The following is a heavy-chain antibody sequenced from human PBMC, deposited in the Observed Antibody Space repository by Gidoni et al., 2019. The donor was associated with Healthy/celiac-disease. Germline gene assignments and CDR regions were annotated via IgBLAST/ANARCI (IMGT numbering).Heavy chain of an antibody. J-gene: IGHJ6*02. Sequence: EVQLLESGGGLVQPGGSLRLSCAASGFTFSSYAMSWVRQAPGKGLEWVSAISGSGGSTYYADSVKGRFTISRDNSKNTLYLQMNSLRAEDTAVYYCAKATGYDSSGYYYYYYGMDVWGQGTTVTVSS. CDR3: AKATGYDSSGYYYYYYGMDV. V-gene: IGHV3-23*01. D-gene: IGHD3-22*01. CDR1: GFTFSSYA. CDR2: ISGSGGST.